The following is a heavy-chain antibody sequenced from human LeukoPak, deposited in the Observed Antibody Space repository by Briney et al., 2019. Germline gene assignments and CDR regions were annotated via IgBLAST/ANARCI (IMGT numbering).Heavy chain of an antibody. Sequence: GGSLRLSCAASGFTFSSYWMSWVRQAPGKGLEWVANIKQDGSEKYCVDSVKGRFTISRDNAKNSLYLQMNSLRAEDTAVYYCARERSGLRYFDWLDEGNWFDPWGQGTLVSVSS. CDR1: GFTFSSYW. V-gene: IGHV3-7*01. CDR2: IKQDGSEK. D-gene: IGHD3-9*01. CDR3: ARERSGLRYFDWLDEGNWFDP. J-gene: IGHJ5*02.